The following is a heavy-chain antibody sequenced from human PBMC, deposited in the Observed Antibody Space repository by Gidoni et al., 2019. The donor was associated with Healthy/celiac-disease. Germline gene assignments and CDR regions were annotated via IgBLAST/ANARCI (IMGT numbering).Heavy chain of an antibody. Sequence: EVQLVESGGGLVKPGGSLRLSCAASGFTFSSYSMNLVRQAPGKGLEWFSSISSSSSYIYYADSVKGRFTISRDNAKNSLYLQMNSLRAEDTAVYYCASLNRYGDYVVDYWGQGTLVTVSS. V-gene: IGHV3-21*01. CDR2: ISSSSSYI. J-gene: IGHJ4*02. D-gene: IGHD4-17*01. CDR1: GFTFSSYS. CDR3: ASLNRYGDYVVDY.